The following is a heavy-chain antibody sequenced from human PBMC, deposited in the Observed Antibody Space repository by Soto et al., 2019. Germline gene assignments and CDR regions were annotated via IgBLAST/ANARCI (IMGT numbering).Heavy chain of an antibody. J-gene: IGHJ6*02. CDR2: ITSGGTVF. D-gene: IGHD3-9*01. CDR3: ARGRYALGV. V-gene: IGHV3-48*03. Sequence: GWSLRLSCASSVFNVVDYEMNWVRQAPGKGLEWISMITSGGTVFYYADSVRGRFAISRDDTENSLHLQMNSLRVEDTAMYYCARGRYALGVWGQGTTVTVSS. CDR1: VFNVVDYE.